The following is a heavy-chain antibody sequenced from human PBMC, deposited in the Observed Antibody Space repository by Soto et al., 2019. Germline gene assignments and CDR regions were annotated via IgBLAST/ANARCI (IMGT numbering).Heavy chain of an antibody. CDR1: GGSISSFY. J-gene: IGHJ5*02. CDR3: ARGIDIVVVPAGSFSVAGTLNWFDP. Sequence: PSETLSLTCTVSGGSISSFYWSWIRQPPGKGLEWIGNVLYSGSTNYNPSLKSRVTISVDTSKNQFSLKLSSVTAADTAVYYCARGIDIVVVPAGSFSVAGTLNWFDPWGQGTLDTVSS. CDR2: VLYSGST. V-gene: IGHV4-59*12. D-gene: IGHD2-2*01.